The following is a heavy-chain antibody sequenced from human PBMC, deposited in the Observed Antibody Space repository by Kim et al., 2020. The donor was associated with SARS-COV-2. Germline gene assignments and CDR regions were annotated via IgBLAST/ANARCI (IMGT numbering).Heavy chain of an antibody. J-gene: IGHJ5*02. CDR3: ARFSYGYVGWFDP. Sequence: GGSLRLSCAASGFTFSSYWMSWVRQAPGKGLEWVANIKQDGSEKYYVDSVKGRFTISRDNAKNSLYLQMNSLRAEDTAVYYCARFSYGYVGWFDPWGQGTLVTVSS. CDR1: GFTFSSYW. CDR2: IKQDGSEK. D-gene: IGHD5-18*01. V-gene: IGHV3-7*01.